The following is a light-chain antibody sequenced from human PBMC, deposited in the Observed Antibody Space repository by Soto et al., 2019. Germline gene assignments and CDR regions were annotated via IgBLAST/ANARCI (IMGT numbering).Light chain of an antibody. V-gene: IGLV6-57*01. Sequence: NFMLTQPHSVSESPGKTVTISCTRSSGSIASNYVQWYQQRPGSSPTTVIYEDNQRPSGVPDRFSGSIDRSSNSASLTIAGLKTEDEADYYCQSCDSSNQVFGGGTKLTVL. CDR2: EDN. CDR3: QSCDSSNQV. CDR1: SGSIASNY. J-gene: IGLJ2*01.